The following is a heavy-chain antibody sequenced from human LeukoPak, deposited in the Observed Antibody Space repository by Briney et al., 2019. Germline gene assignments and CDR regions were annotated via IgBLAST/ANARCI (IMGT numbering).Heavy chain of an antibody. Sequence: SETLSLNCAVYGGSFSGYYWSWIRQPPGKRLEWIGEINHSGSTNYNPSLKSRVTISVDTSKNQFSLKLSSVTAADTAVYYCVRGLMVRGVIPIIKPRFDPWGQGTLVTVSS. V-gene: IGHV4-34*01. CDR2: INHSGST. CDR3: VRGLMVRGVIPIIKPRFDP. D-gene: IGHD3-10*01. CDR1: GGSFSGYY. J-gene: IGHJ5*02.